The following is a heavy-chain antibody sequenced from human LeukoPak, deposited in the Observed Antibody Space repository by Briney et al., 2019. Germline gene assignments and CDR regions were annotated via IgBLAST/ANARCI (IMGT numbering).Heavy chain of an antibody. CDR1: GASISSSSYY. D-gene: IGHD3-10*01. V-gene: IGHV4-39*01. J-gene: IGHJ4*02. Sequence: SETLSLTCAVSGASISSSSYYWAWIRQPPGKGLEWIGSIYYSGSTNYNPSLKSRVTISVDTSRNQFSLNLNSVTAADTAVYYCASRSGGDYWGQGTLVTVSS. CDR3: ASRSGGDY. CDR2: IYYSGST.